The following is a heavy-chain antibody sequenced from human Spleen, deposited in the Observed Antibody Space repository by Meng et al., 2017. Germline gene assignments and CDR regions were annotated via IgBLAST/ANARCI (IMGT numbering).Heavy chain of an antibody. J-gene: IGHJ4*02. Sequence: QVQLVQSGGGVKKPGASVTVSWKASGYTFTGYYMHWVRQAPGQGLEWMGRGNYAQKFQDRVTMTRDRSISTAYMDVSRLRSDDTALYYCARDEDISAAGYLLGDFWGQGTLVTVSS. V-gene: IGHV1-2*06. D-gene: IGHD6-13*01. CDR2: G. CDR3: ARDEDISAAGYLLGDF. CDR1: GYTFTGYY.